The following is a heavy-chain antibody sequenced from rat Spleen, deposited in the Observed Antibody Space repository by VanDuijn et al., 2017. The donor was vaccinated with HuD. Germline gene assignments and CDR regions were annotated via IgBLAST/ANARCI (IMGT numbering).Heavy chain of an antibody. V-gene: IGHV5-31*01. CDR3: TRDRIRYGYDNWFAY. CDR2: ITNTGGST. D-gene: IGHD1-7*01. Sequence: EVQLVESGGGLVQPGRSLKLSCVASGITFNNFWMTWIRQAPGKGLEWVASITNTGGSTYYPDSVKGRFTISRDNAKSTLYLQMNSLRSEDTATYYCTRDRIRYGYDNWFAYWGQGTLVTVSS. CDR1: GITFNNFW. J-gene: IGHJ3*01.